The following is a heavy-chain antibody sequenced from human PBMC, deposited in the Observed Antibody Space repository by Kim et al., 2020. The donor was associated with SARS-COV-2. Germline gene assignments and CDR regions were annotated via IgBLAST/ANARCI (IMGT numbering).Heavy chain of an antibody. Sequence: NPSFKSRVTISADTSKKQFSLKLDSMTAADTGVYYCASSWFGEMSLEDFDYWGQGTQVTVSS. D-gene: IGHD3-10*01. J-gene: IGHJ4*02. CDR3: ASSWFGEMSLEDFDY. V-gene: IGHV4-34*01.